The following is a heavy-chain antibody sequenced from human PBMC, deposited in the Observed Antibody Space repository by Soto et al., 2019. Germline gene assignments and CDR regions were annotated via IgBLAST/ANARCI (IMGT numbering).Heavy chain of an antibody. J-gene: IGHJ4*01. CDR2: MSYSGNTI. D-gene: IGHD2-15*01. CDR1: GFTFSISE. Sequence: EVHLVESGGGFVQPGGSLRLSCAASGFTFSISEMTWVRQAPGKGLEWLAFMSYSGNTIYYADSVRGRFTISRDNARNSLVLQMDSLRSEDTAVYYCARGVEMATLSVRYYFDYWGHGTLVTVSS. CDR3: ARGVEMATLSVRYYFDY. V-gene: IGHV3-48*03.